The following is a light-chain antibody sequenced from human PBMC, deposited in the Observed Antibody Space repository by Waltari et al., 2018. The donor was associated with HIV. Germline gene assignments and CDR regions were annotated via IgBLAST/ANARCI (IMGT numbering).Light chain of an antibody. CDR1: QAVFYSSNSKNY. Sequence: DIVMTQSPDSLAVSLGARATISCQSSQAVFYSSNSKNYLAWYQQKPGQPPKLLIYRASTREYGVPDRFTGSGSGTDFTLSISSLQAEDVAVYYCQQYYTTPYTFGQGTKLEIK. CDR3: QQYYTTPYT. J-gene: IGKJ2*01. CDR2: RAS. V-gene: IGKV4-1*01.